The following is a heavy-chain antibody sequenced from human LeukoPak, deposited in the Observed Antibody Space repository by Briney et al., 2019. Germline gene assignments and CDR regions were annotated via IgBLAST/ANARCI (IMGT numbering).Heavy chain of an antibody. CDR1: GGSISSTSYY. CDR3: ARPGYYDSSGSNTRAFDI. D-gene: IGHD3-22*01. J-gene: IGHJ3*02. CDR2: IYYSGNT. Sequence: PSETLSLTCTVSGGSISSTSYYWGWIRQPPGKGLEWIGIIYYSGNTYYNPSLKSRLTISVDTSKNQFSLKLSSVTAADTAVYYCARPGYYDSSGSNTRAFDIWGQGTMVTVSS. V-gene: IGHV4-39*01.